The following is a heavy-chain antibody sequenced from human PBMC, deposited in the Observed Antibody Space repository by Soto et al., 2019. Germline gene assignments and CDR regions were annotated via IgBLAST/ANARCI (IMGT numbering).Heavy chain of an antibody. J-gene: IGHJ4*02. Sequence: SETLSLTCTVSGGSISSGDYYWSWIRQPPGKGLEWIGYIYYSGSTYYNPSLKSRVTISVDTSKNQFSLKLSSVTAADTAVYYCARSRGYGEFDYWGQGTLVTVSS. CDR2: IYYSGST. V-gene: IGHV4-30-4*01. CDR1: GGSISSGDYY. CDR3: ARSRGYGEFDY. D-gene: IGHD5-12*01.